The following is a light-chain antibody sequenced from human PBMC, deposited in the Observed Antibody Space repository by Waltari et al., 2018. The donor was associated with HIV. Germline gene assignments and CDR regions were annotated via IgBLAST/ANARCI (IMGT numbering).Light chain of an antibody. CDR3: HQYNNWPYT. Sequence: MMQFPDILTVSPGEGLTLTCRASQSVNTNVAWYQQRPGQAPRLLIYGASTRAAGFPARFSGGGSGTEFTLTISSLQSEDFALYFCHQYNNWPYTFGQGTKLDIK. CDR1: QSVNTN. CDR2: GAS. V-gene: IGKV3-15*01. J-gene: IGKJ2*01.